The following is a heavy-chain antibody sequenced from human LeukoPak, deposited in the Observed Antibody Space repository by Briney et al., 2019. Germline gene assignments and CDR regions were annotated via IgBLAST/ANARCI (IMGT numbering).Heavy chain of an antibody. J-gene: IGHJ4*02. D-gene: IGHD3-10*01. CDR2: IYTSGST. CDR3: TRYGSGSYSALFDY. V-gene: IGHV4-4*07. Sequence: SETLSLTCTVSGCSISSYYWSWIRQPAGKGLEWIGRIYTSGSTNYNPSLKSRATMSVDTSKNQFSLKLSSVTAADTAVYYCTRYGSGSYSALFDYWGQGTLVTVSS. CDR1: GCSISSYY.